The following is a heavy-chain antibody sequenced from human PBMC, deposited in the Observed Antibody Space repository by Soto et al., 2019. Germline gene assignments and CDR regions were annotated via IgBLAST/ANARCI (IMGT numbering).Heavy chain of an antibody. D-gene: IGHD6-19*01. CDR3: AKGGSNGWYDAFAI. J-gene: IGHJ3*02. CDR2: ISGSGGTA. Sequence: PGGSLRLSCAASGFTFTIYAVTWVRQAPGKGLEWVSTISGSGGTAYYADSVKGRFTFSRDNSKNTLYLQMNSLRAEDTAVYYWAKGGSNGWYDAFAIWGQGTMVTVSS. CDR1: GFTFTIYA. V-gene: IGHV3-23*01.